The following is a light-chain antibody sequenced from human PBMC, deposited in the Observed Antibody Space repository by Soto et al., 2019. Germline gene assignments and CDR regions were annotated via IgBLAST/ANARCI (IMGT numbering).Light chain of an antibody. Sequence: QSALTQPASVSGSPGQSITISCTGTSSDVGSYDLVSWFQHHPGEAPKLMIYEGTKRPSGVSNRFSGSKSGNTASLTISGLQAEDEADYYCSSYVNYNTFVIFGGGTKVTVL. CDR1: SSDVGSYDL. CDR3: SSYVNYNTFVI. V-gene: IGLV2-14*02. CDR2: EGT. J-gene: IGLJ2*01.